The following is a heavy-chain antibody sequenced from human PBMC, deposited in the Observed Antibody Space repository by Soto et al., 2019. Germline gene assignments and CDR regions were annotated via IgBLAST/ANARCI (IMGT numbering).Heavy chain of an antibody. CDR1: GFTFSNGG. V-gene: IGHV3-15*01. J-gene: IGHJ5*02. Sequence: GGALRLSCAASGFTFSNGGMSWVRQAPGKGLEWVGRIKSKTDGGTTDYAAPVKGRFTISRDDSKNTLYLQMNSLKTEDTAVYYCTTDQQYNWFDPWGQGTLVTVSS. D-gene: IGHD6-13*01. CDR3: TTDQQYNWFDP. CDR2: IKSKTDGGTT.